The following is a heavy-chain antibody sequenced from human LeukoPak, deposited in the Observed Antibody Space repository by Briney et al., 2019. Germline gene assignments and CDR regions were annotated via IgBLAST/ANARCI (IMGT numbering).Heavy chain of an antibody. J-gene: IGHJ2*01. CDR2: IYYSGST. V-gene: IGHV4-31*03. CDR1: GGSISSGGYY. Sequence: ASETLSLACTVSGGSISSGGYYWSWIRQHPGKGLEWIGYIYYSGSTYYTPSLKNRVTISVATSKNQFSLRLSSVTAVDTAVYYCARGGGGYSWYFHLWGRGTLVTVSS. D-gene: IGHD5-12*01. CDR3: ARGGGGYSWYFHL.